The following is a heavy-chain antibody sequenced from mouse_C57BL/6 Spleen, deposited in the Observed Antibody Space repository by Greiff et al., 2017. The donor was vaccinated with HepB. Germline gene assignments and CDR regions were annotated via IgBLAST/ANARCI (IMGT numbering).Heavy chain of an antibody. CDR2: ISGGGGNT. Sequence: EVKLMESGGGLVKPGGSLKLSCAASGFTFSSYTMSWVRQTPEKRLEWVATISGGGGNTYYPDSVKGRFTISRDNAKNTLYLQMSSLRSEDTAVYYCARKKERAYYFDYWGQGTTLTVSS. CDR3: ARKKERAYYFDY. D-gene: IGHD3-1*01. J-gene: IGHJ2*01. CDR1: GFTFSSYT. V-gene: IGHV5-9*04.